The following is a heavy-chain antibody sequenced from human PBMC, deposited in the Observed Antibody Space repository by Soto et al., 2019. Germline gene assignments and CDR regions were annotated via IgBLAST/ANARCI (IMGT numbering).Heavy chain of an antibody. CDR2: ISYDGSNK. CDR3: AKDRRIRFFMDV. J-gene: IGHJ6*01. CDR1: GFTFSGYG. D-gene: IGHD3-3*01. V-gene: IGHV3-30*18. Sequence: PGESLRLSCAASGFTFSGYGMHWVRQAPGKGLEWVAVISYDGSNKYYADSVKGRFTISRDNSKNTLYLQMNSLRAEDTAVYYCAKDRRIRFFMDVWGQGTTVTVSS.